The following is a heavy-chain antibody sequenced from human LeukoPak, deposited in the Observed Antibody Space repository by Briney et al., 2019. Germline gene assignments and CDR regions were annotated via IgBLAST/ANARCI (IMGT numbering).Heavy chain of an antibody. CDR1: GYTFTGYY. CDR2: INPNSGGT. D-gene: IGHD6-13*01. V-gene: IGHV1-2*02. CDR3: ARAGYSSSWYDQALWVNFDY. Sequence: ASVKVSCKASGYTFTGYYMHWVRQAPGQGLEWMGWINPNSGGTNYALKFQGRVTMTRDTSISTAYMELSRLRSDDTAVYYCARAGYSSSWYDQALWVNFDYWGQGTLVTVSS. J-gene: IGHJ4*02.